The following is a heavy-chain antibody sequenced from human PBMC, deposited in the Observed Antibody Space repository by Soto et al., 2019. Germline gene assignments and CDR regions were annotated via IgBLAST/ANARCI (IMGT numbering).Heavy chain of an antibody. CDR2: IYYSGST. V-gene: IGHV4-59*08. D-gene: IGHD5-18*01. CDR1: GGSISSYY. J-gene: IGHJ4*02. Sequence: QVQLQESGPGLVKPSETLSLTCTVSGGSISSYYWSCIRQPPGKGLEWIGYIYYSGSTNYNPSLKSRVTIAVDTSKNQFSLNLSSVTAADTAVYYCSRRYGSCFDYWGQGTLVTVSS. CDR3: SRRYGSCFDY.